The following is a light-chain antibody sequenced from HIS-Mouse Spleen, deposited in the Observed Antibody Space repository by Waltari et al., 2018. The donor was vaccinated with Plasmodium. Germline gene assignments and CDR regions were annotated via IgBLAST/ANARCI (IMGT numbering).Light chain of an antibody. CDR1: AFPTKY. CDR2: EDS. V-gene: IGLV3-10*01. J-gene: IGLJ3*02. Sequence: SYELTQPPSVSVSPGQTARITCTGDAFPTKYAYWDQQKSGQAPVLVIYEDSKQPSGIPERFSGSSSGTMATLTISGAQVEDEADYYCYSTDSSGNHRVFGGGTKLTVL. CDR3: YSTDSSGNHRV.